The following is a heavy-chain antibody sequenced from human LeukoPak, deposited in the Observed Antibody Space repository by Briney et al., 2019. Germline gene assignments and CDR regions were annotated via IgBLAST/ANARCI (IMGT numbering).Heavy chain of an antibody. D-gene: IGHD1-26*01. CDR1: GFTFSSYG. V-gene: IGHV3-21*01. J-gene: IGHJ6*02. CDR3: ARGSGSYYYYGMDV. Sequence: PGGSLRLSCAASGFTFSSYGMNWVRQAPGKGLEWVSSISSSSSYIYYADSVKGRFTISRDNAKNSLYLQMNSLRAEDTAVYYCARGSGSYYYYGMDVWGQGTTVTVSS. CDR2: ISSSSSYI.